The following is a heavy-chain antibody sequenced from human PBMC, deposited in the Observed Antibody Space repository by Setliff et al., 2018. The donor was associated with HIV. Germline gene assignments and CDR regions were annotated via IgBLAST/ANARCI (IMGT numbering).Heavy chain of an antibody. CDR1: GGSFSGYC. CDR2: IQHSGRI. J-gene: IGHJ4*02. V-gene: IGHV4-34*01. CDR3: ARDGGSSGWYFVLGYSDY. Sequence: SETLSLTCAVYGGSFSGYCWSWIRQPPGKGLEWIGEIQHSGRINYNPSLRSRVTTSVDTSKNQFSLRLRSVTAADTAMYYCARDGGSSGWYFVLGYSDYWGPGTLVTVSS. D-gene: IGHD6-19*01.